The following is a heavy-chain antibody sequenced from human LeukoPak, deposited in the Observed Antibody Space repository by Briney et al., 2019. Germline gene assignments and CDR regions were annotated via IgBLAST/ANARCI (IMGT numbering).Heavy chain of an antibody. CDR3: ARSYIVVVPAVYFDY. V-gene: IGHV1-3*01. CDR2: INGGDGNT. J-gene: IGHJ4*02. CDR1: GYTFSTYA. D-gene: IGHD2-2*01. Sequence: ASVKVSCKTSGYTFSTYAIQWVRQAPGQRLEWMGWINGGDGNTKFSQKFQRRVTITRDTSASSSYMELSSLRSEDTAVYYCARSYIVVVPAVYFDYWGQGTLVTVSS.